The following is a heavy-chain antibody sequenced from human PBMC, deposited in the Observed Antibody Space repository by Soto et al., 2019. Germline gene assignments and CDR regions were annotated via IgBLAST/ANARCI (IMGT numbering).Heavy chain of an antibody. V-gene: IGHV1-2*02. CDR1: GYTFTSYY. J-gene: IGHJ4*02. CDR2: INPITGGT. D-gene: IGHD3-22*01. CDR3: ARNYYDSSDRDYLDY. Sequence: ASVKVSCKASGYTFTSYYIHWVRQAPGQGLEWMGWINPITGGTNYAPKFQGRVTMTRDTSITTAYMELSRLRSDDTAVYYCARNYYDSSDRDYLDYWGQGTPVTVSS.